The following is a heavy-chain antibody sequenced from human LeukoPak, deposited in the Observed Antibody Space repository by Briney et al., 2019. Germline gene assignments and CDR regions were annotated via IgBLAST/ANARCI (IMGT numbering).Heavy chain of an antibody. D-gene: IGHD1-1*01. CDR2: INQEGSER. CDR3: ARLFGGVTTYDY. CDR1: GGSISSSSYY. V-gene: IGHV3-7*01. J-gene: IGHJ4*02. Sequence: PSETLSLTCTVSGGSISSSSYYWGWIRQAPGKGLEWVGNINQEGSERNHGDSVNGRFTISRDNAENSLYLQMNSLRAEDTAVYYCARLFGGVTTYDYWGQGALVTVSS.